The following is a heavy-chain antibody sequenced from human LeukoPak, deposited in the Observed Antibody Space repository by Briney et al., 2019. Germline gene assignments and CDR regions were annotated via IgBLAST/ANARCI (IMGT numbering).Heavy chain of an antibody. CDR2: ITGSGANT. V-gene: IGHV3-23*01. CDR3: YYYDSSGFYPQTKIDY. Sequence: GGSLRLSCAASGFTFSTYSMSWVRQAPGKGLEWVSGITGSGANTYYADSVKGRFTISRDNSKNTLYLRMNSLRAEDTAVYYCYYYDSSGFYPQTKIDYWGQGTLVTVSS. J-gene: IGHJ4*02. D-gene: IGHD3-22*01. CDR1: GFTFSTYS.